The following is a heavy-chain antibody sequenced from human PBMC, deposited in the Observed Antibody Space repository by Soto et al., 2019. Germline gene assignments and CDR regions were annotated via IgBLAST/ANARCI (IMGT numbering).Heavy chain of an antibody. J-gene: IGHJ4*02. CDR3: ARGYGSYCDY. CDR1: GGTFSSYT. V-gene: IGHV1-69*02. CDR2: IIPILGIA. Sequence: QVQLVQSGAEVKKPGSSVKVSCKASGGTFSSYTISWVRQAPGQGLEWMGRIIPILGIANYAQKFQGRVTIXXDKSTSTACMELSSLRSEDTAVYYCARGYGSYCDYWGQGTLVTVSS. D-gene: IGHD1-26*01.